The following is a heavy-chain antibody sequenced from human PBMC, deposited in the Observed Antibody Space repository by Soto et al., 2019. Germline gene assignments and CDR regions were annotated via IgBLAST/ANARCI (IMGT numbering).Heavy chain of an antibody. CDR1: GFTFSSYA. CDR3: AKSGRITFAFSYYFDY. V-gene: IGHV3-23*01. J-gene: IGHJ4*02. D-gene: IGHD3-16*01. CDR2: ISGSGGST. Sequence: GGSLRLSCAASGFTFSSYAMSWVRQAPGKGLEWVSAISGSGGSTYYADSVKGRFTISRDNSKNTLYLQMNSLRAEDTAVYYCAKSGRITFAFSYYFDYWGQGTLVTVSS.